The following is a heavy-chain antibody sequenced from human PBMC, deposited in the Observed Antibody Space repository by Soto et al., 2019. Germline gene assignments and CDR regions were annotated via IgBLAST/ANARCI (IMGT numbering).Heavy chain of an antibody. D-gene: IGHD6-13*01. Sequence: SETLSLTCTVSGGSISSYYWSWIRQPPGKGLEWIGYIYYSGSTNYNPSLKSRVTISVDTSKNQFSLKLSSVTAADTAVYYCARAKGSIAAAGTIWFDPRGQGTLVTVSS. CDR1: GGSISSYY. CDR2: IYYSGST. V-gene: IGHV4-59*01. J-gene: IGHJ5*02. CDR3: ARAKGSIAAAGTIWFDP.